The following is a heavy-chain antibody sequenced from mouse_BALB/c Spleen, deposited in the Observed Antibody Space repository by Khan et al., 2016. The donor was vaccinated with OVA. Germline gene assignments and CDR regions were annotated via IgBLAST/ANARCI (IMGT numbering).Heavy chain of an antibody. CDR2: IDPSDSYT. CDR3: VRSFHYGSSTWLAY. CDR1: GYPLTSYW. J-gene: IGHJ3*01. V-gene: IGHV1-69*02. Sequence: QVQLQQSGAELVKPGASVKLSCKASGYPLTSYWLHWVKQRPGQGPEWIGEIDPSDSYTNYNQKFEGRATLTVDKSSSTTYMYLSSLTSEDSAVYSCVRSFHYGSSTWLAYWGQGTLVTVSS. D-gene: IGHD1-1*01.